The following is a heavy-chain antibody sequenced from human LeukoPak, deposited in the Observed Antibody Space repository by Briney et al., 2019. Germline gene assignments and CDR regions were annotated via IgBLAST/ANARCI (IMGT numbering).Heavy chain of an antibody. CDR3: AKTYGSGSYYTRRDYFDY. Sequence: GGSLRLSCAASGFTFSSYWMSWVRQAPGKGLEWVSAISGSGGSTYYADSVKGRFTISRDNSRNTLYLQMNSLRAEDTAVYYCAKTYGSGSYYTRRDYFDYWGQGTLVTVSS. V-gene: IGHV3-23*01. CDR2: ISGSGGST. J-gene: IGHJ4*02. D-gene: IGHD3-10*01. CDR1: GFTFSSYW.